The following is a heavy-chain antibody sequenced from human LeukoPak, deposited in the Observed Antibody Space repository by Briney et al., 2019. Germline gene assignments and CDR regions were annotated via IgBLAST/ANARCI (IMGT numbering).Heavy chain of an antibody. Sequence: GGSLRLSCVGSGFSFSNYTMDWVRQAPGKGLEWIAHITSGSSSIYYADSVKGRFIVSRDNAKNSLYLQMNSLRAEDTAVYYCARDLDWGAYYLDYWGQGTLVTVSS. CDR1: GFSFSNYT. J-gene: IGHJ4*02. CDR3: ARDLDWGAYYLDY. D-gene: IGHD7-27*01. CDR2: ITSGSSSI. V-gene: IGHV3-48*01.